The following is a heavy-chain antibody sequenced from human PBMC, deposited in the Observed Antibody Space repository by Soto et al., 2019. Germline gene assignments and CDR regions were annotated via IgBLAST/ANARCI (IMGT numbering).Heavy chain of an antibody. CDR1: GFTFGSYA. CDR2: ISSRGGST. Sequence: GGSLRLSCSGSGFTFGSYAMHWVRQAAGQGLEYVLAISSRGGSTYYADYVKGRFSISRDKSKQTLYLQMISLRVEDTAGYYCVKGKNSSSGLLDWFDPWGQGTVVTVS. V-gene: IGHV3-64D*06. D-gene: IGHD3-10*01. J-gene: IGHJ5*01. CDR3: VKGKNSSSGLLDWFDP.